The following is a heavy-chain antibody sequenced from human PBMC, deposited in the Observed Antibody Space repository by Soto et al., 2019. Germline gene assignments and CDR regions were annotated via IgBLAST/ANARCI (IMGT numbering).Heavy chain of an antibody. CDR1: GFTFDDYA. Sequence: EVQLVECGGGLVQPGRSLRLCCAAAGFTFDDYAVHWVRQAPGKGLEWVSGISGNSGSIGYADSVKGRFTISRDNAKNSLYLQMNSLRAEDTALYYCAKDRSGWFDPWGQGTLVTVSS. V-gene: IGHV3-9*01. CDR3: AKDRSGWFDP. CDR2: ISGNSGSI. J-gene: IGHJ5*02. D-gene: IGHD3-10*01.